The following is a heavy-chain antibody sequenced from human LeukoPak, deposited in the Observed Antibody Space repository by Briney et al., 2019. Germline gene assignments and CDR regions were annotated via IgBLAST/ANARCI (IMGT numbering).Heavy chain of an antibody. CDR3: ASSIDSSGGYDAFDI. D-gene: IGHD3-22*01. CDR2: IIPIFGTA. J-gene: IGHJ3*02. V-gene: IGHV1-69*13. CDR1: GGTFSSYA. Sequence: GASVKVSCKASGGTFSSYAISWVRQAPGQGLEWMGGIIPIFGTANYAQKFQGRVTITADESTSTAYMELSSLRSEDTAVYYCASSIDSSGGYDAFDIWGQGTMVTVSS.